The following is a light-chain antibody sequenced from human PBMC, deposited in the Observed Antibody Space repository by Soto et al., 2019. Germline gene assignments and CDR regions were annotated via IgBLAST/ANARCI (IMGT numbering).Light chain of an antibody. Sequence: EIVLTQSPGTLSLSPGERATLSCRASQSVDSSYLAWYQQKPRQAPRLLIHGASSRTAGIPDRFSGSGSGTDFTLTIRRLEPEDFAVYYCQKYGSTWMYTFGQGTKLEIK. V-gene: IGKV3-20*01. CDR2: GAS. J-gene: IGKJ2*01. CDR1: QSVDSSY. CDR3: QKYGSTWMYT.